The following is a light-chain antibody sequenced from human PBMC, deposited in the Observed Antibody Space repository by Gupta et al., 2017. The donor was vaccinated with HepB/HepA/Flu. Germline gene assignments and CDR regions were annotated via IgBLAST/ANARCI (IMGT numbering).Light chain of an antibody. V-gene: IGLV5-45*02. CDR1: SGINVATYR. CDR2: YKSESDK. Sequence: QAVLPQPSSLSASPGASASLTCTLRSGINVATYRIYWYQQKPGSPPQYLLRYKSESDKEQGSGVPSRFSGSKDASANAGILLIAGRQPEDEAYYYCMIWHSSAVVFGGGTKLTVL. CDR3: MIWHSSAVV. J-gene: IGLJ2*01.